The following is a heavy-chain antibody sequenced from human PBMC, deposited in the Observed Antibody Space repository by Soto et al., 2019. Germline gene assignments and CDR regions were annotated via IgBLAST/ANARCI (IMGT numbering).Heavy chain of an antibody. J-gene: IGHJ6*02. CDR3: ARRAHMSRRGETFSYYYYGMDV. CDR1: GYSFTSYW. CDR2: IDPIDSYT. V-gene: IGHV5-10-1*01. Sequence: EVQLVQSGAEVKKPGESLRISCKGSGYSFTSYWISWVRQMPGKGLEWMGRIDPIDSYTNYSPSFQGHVTISADKSIXTXXXQXGSLKASDTAMYYCARRAHMSRRGETFSYYYYGMDVWGQGTTVTVSS. D-gene: IGHD3-16*01.